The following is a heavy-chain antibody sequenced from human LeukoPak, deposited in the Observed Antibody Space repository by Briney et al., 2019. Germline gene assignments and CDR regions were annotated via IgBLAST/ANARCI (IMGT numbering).Heavy chain of an antibody. Sequence: SETLSLTCIVSGGSISTYYWSWIRQPPGKGLEWIGYVYYTGSTNYNPSLKSRVTISVDTSKNQFSLKLTSVTAADTAVYYCARENSYYDSTGYYYGSGYFDYWGQGTLVTVSS. J-gene: IGHJ4*02. CDR2: VYYTGST. CDR3: ARENSYYDSTGYYYGSGYFDY. V-gene: IGHV4-59*01. CDR1: GGSISTYY. D-gene: IGHD3-22*01.